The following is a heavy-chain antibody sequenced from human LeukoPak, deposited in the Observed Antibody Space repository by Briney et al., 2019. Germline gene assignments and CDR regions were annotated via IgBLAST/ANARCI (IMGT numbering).Heavy chain of an antibody. CDR1: GLIVSNNY. Sequence: GGSLRLSCAASGLIVSNNYISWVRQAPGKGLEWVSIIYSGGSTYYADSVKGRFTISRDNSKNTVYLQMNSLRDEDTAVYYCARGGIQLRSPLDYWGQGTLVTVSS. CDR2: IYSGGST. V-gene: IGHV3-66*01. J-gene: IGHJ4*02. D-gene: IGHD5-18*01. CDR3: ARGGIQLRSPLDY.